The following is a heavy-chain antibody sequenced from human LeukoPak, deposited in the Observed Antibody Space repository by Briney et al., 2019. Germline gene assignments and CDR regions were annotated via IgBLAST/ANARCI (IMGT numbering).Heavy chain of an antibody. J-gene: IGHJ5*02. Sequence: PGGSLRLSCAASDFTFSRSDMHWVRQASGQGLEWVSAIGTAGDTYYSASVKGRFTISRENAKNSLYLQMNSLRAGDTAVYYCARGDTSGFYTWFDPWGQGTLVTVSS. D-gene: IGHD3-22*01. V-gene: IGHV3-13*01. CDR3: ARGDTSGFYTWFDP. CDR2: IGTAGDT. CDR1: DFTFSRSD.